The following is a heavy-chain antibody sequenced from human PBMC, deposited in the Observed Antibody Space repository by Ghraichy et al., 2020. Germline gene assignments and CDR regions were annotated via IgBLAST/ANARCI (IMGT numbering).Heavy chain of an antibody. D-gene: IGHD3-16*01. CDR2: IYSGGNT. CDR3: LTFGGPIAPGY. J-gene: IGHJ4*02. CDR1: GFTVSSNH. V-gene: IGHV3-66*02. Sequence: GGSLRLSCAASGFTVSSNHMSWVRQSVGKGLEWVSNIYSGGNTLYADSVKGRFTISRDSSKSTLYLQMNSLRVEDTAVYFCLTFGGPIAPGYSGQGTLVSVSS.